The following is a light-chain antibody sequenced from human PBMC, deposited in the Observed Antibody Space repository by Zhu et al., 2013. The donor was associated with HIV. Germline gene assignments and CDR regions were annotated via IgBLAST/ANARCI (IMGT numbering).Light chain of an antibody. CDR1: QSLLHDNGYNY. CDR3: MQALQAPT. V-gene: IGKV2-28*01. Sequence: ETASISCRSDQSLLHDNGYNYLDWFVQRPGQSPQLLISLGSAQASGVPGKFSGSGSGTDFTLKISRVGAEDVGIYYCMQALQAPTFGPGTKVEIK. J-gene: IGKJ1*01. CDR2: LGS.